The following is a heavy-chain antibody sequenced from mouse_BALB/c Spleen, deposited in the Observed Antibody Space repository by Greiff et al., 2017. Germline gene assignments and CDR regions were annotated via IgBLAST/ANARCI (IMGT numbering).Heavy chain of an antibody. V-gene: IGHV5-12-1*01. D-gene: IGHD1-1*01. CDR1: GFAFSSYD. CDR2: ISSGGGST. Sequence: EVKLMESGGGLVKPGGSLKLSCAASGFAFSSYDMSWVRQTPEKRLEWVAYISSGGGSTYYPDTVKGRFTISRDNAKNTLYLQMSSLKSEDTAMYYCARDYGSSYSFAYWGQGTLVTVSA. CDR3: ARDYGSSYSFAY. J-gene: IGHJ3*01.